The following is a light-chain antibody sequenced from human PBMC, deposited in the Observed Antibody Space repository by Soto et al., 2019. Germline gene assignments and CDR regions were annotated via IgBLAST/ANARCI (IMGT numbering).Light chain of an antibody. V-gene: IGKV3-20*01. CDR1: QIISSSF. J-gene: IGKJ1*01. CDR2: GAS. Sequence: EIVLTQSPDTLSLSPGERATLSCRASQIISSSFLAWYQQKPGQAPRLLIYGASSRATGIPDRFSGSGSGTDFTLTISRLEPEDFAVFYCQQYGTSPETFGQGTKVEIK. CDR3: QQYGTSPET.